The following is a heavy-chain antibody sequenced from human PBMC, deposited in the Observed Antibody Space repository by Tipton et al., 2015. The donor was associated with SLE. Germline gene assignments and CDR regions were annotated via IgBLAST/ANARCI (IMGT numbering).Heavy chain of an antibody. CDR3: AREGGAGYSSGWFDY. CDR2: ISSSSSTI. D-gene: IGHD6-19*01. V-gene: IGHV3-11*04. Sequence: SLRLSCAASGFTFSDYYMSWIRQAPGKGLEWVSYISSSSSTIYYADSVKGRFTISRDNAKNSLCLQMNSLRAEDTAVYYCAREGGAGYSSGWFDYWGQGTLVTVSS. J-gene: IGHJ5*01. CDR1: GFTFSDYY.